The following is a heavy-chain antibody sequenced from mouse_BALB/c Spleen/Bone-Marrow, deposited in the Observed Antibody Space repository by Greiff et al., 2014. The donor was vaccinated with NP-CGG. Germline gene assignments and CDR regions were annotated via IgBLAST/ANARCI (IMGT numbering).Heavy chain of an antibody. D-gene: IGHD2-10*02. CDR1: GFTFSEYY. J-gene: IGHJ4*01. Sequence: VPLPQSGGGLVKPGGSLKLSCAASGFTFSEYYMFWVRPTPEKRLEWVATISDGGGYTYYPDSVWGRFTISRDNAKNNLYLQMSSLKSEDTAMYYCARSGERYGAMDYWGQGTSVTVFS. CDR2: ISDGGGYT. CDR3: ARSGERYGAMDY. V-gene: IGHV5-4*02.